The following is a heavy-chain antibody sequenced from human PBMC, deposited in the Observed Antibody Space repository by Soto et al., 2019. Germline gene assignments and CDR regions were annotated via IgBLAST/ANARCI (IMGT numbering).Heavy chain of an antibody. CDR3: ASGIQLWLRRINSGYSG. Sequence: QVQLVQSGAEVKKPESSVKVSCKAPGGTFSTYAISWVRQAPGQGLEWMGGIIPMFGTANYAQRCQHRVTITADETTNTVYRGLSSLRSEDTAVYFCASGIQLWLRRINSGYSGWGQGTLVTVSS. D-gene: IGHD5-18*01. V-gene: IGHV1-69*12. CDR1: GGTFSTYA. CDR2: IIPMFGTA. J-gene: IGHJ4*02.